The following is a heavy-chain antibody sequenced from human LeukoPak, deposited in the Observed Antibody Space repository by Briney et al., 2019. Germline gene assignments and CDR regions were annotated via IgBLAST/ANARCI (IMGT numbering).Heavy chain of an antibody. V-gene: IGHV4-4*09. CDR3: ATLTTVVTAYYFDH. CDR1: GGSISSYY. J-gene: IGHJ4*02. D-gene: IGHD4-23*01. Sequence: SETLSLTCTVSGGSISSYYWSWIRQPPGKGLEWIGYIYHSGSTDCNPSLKSRVTISVDTSKSQFSLKLTSVTAADTAVYYCATLTTVVTAYYFDHWGQGTLVTVSS. CDR2: IYHSGST.